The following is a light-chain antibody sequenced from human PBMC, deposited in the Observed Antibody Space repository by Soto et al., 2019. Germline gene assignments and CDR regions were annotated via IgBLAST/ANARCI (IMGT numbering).Light chain of an antibody. CDR1: QSVSSSY. CDR3: QQYDSSPLT. J-gene: IGKJ4*01. V-gene: IGKV3-20*01. CDR2: GAS. Sequence: EIVLTQSPGTLSLSPGERATLSCSASQSVSSSYLAWYQQKPGQAPRLLIYGASTRATGIPDRFSGSGSGTDFTLTISRLEPEDFAVYYCQQYDSSPLTCGGGTKVEIK.